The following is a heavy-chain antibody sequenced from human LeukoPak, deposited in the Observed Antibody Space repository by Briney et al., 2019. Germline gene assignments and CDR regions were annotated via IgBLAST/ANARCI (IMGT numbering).Heavy chain of an antibody. CDR2: ISSDSGAI. CDR1: VFTFSTYM. J-gene: IGHJ4*02. CDR3: VRELAY. Sequence: GGSLRLSCEVSVFTFSTYMMNWVRQAPGKGREWLSYISSDSGAIYYADSVKGRFTISRDNAQKSLYLQMNSLTVEDTAVYYCVRELAYWGQGALVTVSS. V-gene: IGHV3-48*01.